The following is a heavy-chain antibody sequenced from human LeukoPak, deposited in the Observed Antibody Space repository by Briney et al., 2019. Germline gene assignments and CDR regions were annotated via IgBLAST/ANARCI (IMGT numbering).Heavy chain of an antibody. Sequence: GRSLRLSCAASGFTFDDYAMHWVRQAPGKGLEWVSGISWNSGSIGYADSVKGRFTISRDNAKNSLYLQMNSLRAEDTAFYYCAKDSSSSWYRDFDYWGQGILVTVSS. J-gene: IGHJ4*02. V-gene: IGHV3-9*01. CDR2: ISWNSGSI. D-gene: IGHD6-13*01. CDR1: GFTFDDYA. CDR3: AKDSSSSWYRDFDY.